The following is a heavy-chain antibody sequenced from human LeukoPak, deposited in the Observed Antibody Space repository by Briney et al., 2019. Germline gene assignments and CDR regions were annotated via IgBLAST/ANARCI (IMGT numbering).Heavy chain of an antibody. D-gene: IGHD2-8*02. V-gene: IGHV3-15*01. Sequence: PGGSLRLSCAASGFSFSDAYLTWVRQAPGKGLEWVGRIQTNADGGTADYAAPVKGRFSISRDDSEKGLYLHMNSLTTEDTGLYYCLAVTGGHVMGHHFYYKDVWGKGIAVTISS. J-gene: IGHJ6*03. CDR1: GFSFSDAY. CDR2: IQTNADGGTA. CDR3: LAVTGGHVMGHHFYYKDV.